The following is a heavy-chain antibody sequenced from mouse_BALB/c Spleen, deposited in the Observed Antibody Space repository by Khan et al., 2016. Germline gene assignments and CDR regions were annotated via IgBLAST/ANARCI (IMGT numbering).Heavy chain of an antibody. Sequence: EVQLQESGPGLVKPSQSLSLTCTVTGYSITSDYAWNWIRQFPGNKLEWMGYISYSGSTSYNPSLKSRISITRDTSKNQFFLQLKSVTTEYTATYYCARYYYGSSYFDYWGQGTTLTASS. CDR2: ISYSGST. V-gene: IGHV3-2*02. D-gene: IGHD1-1*01. CDR1: GYSITSDYA. J-gene: IGHJ2*01. CDR3: ARYYYGSSYFDY.